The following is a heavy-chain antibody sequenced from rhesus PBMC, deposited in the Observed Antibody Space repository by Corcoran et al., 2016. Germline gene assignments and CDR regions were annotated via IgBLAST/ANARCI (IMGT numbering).Heavy chain of an antibody. J-gene: IGHJ6*01. CDR1: GGSISDSFR. CDR2: IFVSSTST. Sequence: QVQLQESGPGVVKPSETLSLICAGSGGSISDSFRWSWIRQPPGRGLEWIGYIFVSSTSTNYNPSLKRRVTISKDTSKNQFSLMLNSVTAADTAVYYCAREAAGNVEYWGQGVVVTVSS. D-gene: IGHD6-31*01. CDR3: AREAAGNVEY. V-gene: IGHV4S10*01.